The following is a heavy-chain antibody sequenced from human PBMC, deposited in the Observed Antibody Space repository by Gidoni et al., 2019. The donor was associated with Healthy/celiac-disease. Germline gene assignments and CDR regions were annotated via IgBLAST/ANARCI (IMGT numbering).Heavy chain of an antibody. V-gene: IGHV3-23*01. D-gene: IGHD2-21*02. CDR3: AKDRSQVVTTNY. CDR1: GFPFSSYA. CDR2: ISGSGGST. J-gene: IGHJ4*02. Sequence: EVQLLESGGGLVQPGGSLRLSCAASGFPFSSYAMSWVRQAPGKGLEWVSAISGSGGSTYYADSVKGRFTISRDNSKNTLYLQMNSLRAEDTAVYYCAKDRSQVVTTNYWGQGTLVTVSS.